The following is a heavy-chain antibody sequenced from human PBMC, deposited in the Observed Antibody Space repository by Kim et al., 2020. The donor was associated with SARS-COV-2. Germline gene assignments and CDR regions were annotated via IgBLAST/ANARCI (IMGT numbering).Heavy chain of an antibody. CDR3: ARDTSGSGSLGT. CDR2: VNSISMYK. D-gene: IGHD3-10*01. Sequence: GGSLRLSCVASGFTFSSNTMHWVRQAPGKGLDWVSSVNSISMYKYYADSVKGRFTISRDNAKNSLYLQMNNLGADDTAVYYCARDTSGSGSLGTWGQGTL. CDR1: GFTFSSNT. J-gene: IGHJ4*02. V-gene: IGHV3-21*01.